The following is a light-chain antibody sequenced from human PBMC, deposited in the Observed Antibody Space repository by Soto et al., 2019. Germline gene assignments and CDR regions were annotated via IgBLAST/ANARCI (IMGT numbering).Light chain of an antibody. Sequence: QSVLTQPASVSGSPGQSITISCTGTNGDVGSYDLVSWYQQYPGKATKLIIYEVNKRPSGVSNRFSGAKSGNTASLTISGLQTEDEADYDCCSYAGGNTLIFGGGTKLTVL. CDR3: CSYAGGNTLI. CDR1: NGDVGSYDL. CDR2: EVN. V-gene: IGLV2-23*02. J-gene: IGLJ2*01.